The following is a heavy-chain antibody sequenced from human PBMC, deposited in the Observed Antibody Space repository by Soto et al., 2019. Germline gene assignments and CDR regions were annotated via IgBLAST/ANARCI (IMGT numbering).Heavy chain of an antibody. CDR2: TYYRSKWYN. CDR3: ARERRYCSSTSCEYFQH. D-gene: IGHD2-2*01. J-gene: IGHJ1*01. CDR1: GDSVSSNSAA. Sequence: KQSQTLSLTCAISGDSVSSNSAAWNWIRQSPSRGLEWLGRTYYRSKWYNDYAVSVKSRITINPDTSKNQFSLQLNSVTPEDTAVYYCARERRYCSSTSCEYFQHWGQGTLVTVSS. V-gene: IGHV6-1*01.